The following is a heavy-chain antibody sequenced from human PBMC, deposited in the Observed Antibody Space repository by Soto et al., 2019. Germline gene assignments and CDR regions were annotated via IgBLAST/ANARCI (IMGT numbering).Heavy chain of an antibody. J-gene: IGHJ4*02. CDR2: IYYSGST. Sequence: SETLSLTCTVSGGSISSSSYYWGWIRQPPGKGLEWIGSIYYSGSTYYNPSLKSRVTISVDTSKNQFSLKLSSVTAADTAVYYCARLPAAMVISQSFIFDYWGQGTLVTVSS. CDR3: ARLPAAMVISQSFIFDY. CDR1: GGSISSSSYY. V-gene: IGHV4-39*01. D-gene: IGHD5-18*01.